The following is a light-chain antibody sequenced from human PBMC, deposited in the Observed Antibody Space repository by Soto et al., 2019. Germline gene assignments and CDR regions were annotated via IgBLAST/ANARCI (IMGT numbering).Light chain of an antibody. CDR2: WAS. V-gene: IGKV4-1*01. Sequence: DIVMTQSPDSLAVSLGERATINCKSSQSGLYSSNNKNYLAWYQQKPGQPPKLLIYWASTRESGVPDRFSGSWSGTVFTLTTSSLQAEDGASYYCQQYYRPWTFGQGTKVEIK. CDR1: QSGLYSSNNKNY. J-gene: IGKJ1*01. CDR3: QQYYRPWT.